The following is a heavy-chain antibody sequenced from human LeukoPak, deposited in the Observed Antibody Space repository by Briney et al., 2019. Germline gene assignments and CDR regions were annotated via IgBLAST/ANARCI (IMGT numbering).Heavy chain of an antibody. CDR2: IKQDESKK. V-gene: IGHV3-7*01. J-gene: IGHJ4*02. CDR1: GFTFSSYA. D-gene: IGHD6-25*01. Sequence: GGSLRLSCAASGFTFSSYAVSWVRQAPGTGLEWLANIKQDESKKCYVDSVKGRFTISIDNAKNSLYLQMNSLRAEDTAVYYCARKSGLDYWGQGTLVTVSS. CDR3: ARKSGLDY.